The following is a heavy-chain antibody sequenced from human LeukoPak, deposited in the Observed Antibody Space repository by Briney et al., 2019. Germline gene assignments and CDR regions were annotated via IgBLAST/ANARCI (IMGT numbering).Heavy chain of an antibody. CDR1: VGTFSSYA. CDR2: IIPIFGTA. D-gene: IGHD1-26*01. J-gene: IGHJ3*02. V-gene: IGHV1-69*05. Sequence: ASEKVSCKASVGTFSSYAISSVRQAPGQGLEWRGRIIPIFGTANYAQKFQCRVTIHTDESTSTAYTKLSSLRSEDTAVYYCARTVVGATTDDAFDIWGQGKMVTVSS. CDR3: ARTVVGATTDDAFDI.